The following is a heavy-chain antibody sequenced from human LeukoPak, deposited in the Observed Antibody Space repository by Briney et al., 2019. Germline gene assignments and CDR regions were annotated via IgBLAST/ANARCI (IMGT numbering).Heavy chain of an antibody. CDR1: GFTLTTYS. CDR2: ISDSSSFI. Sequence: GGSLRLSCAASGFTLTTYSMNWVRQAPGKGLEWVSSISDSSSFIYYADSMKGRFTISRDNAKSSLYLQMNSLRPEDTAVYYCAREVTINSRGFDSWGQGTLVTVSS. J-gene: IGHJ4*02. CDR3: AREVTINSRGFDS. D-gene: IGHD3-22*01. V-gene: IGHV3-21*01.